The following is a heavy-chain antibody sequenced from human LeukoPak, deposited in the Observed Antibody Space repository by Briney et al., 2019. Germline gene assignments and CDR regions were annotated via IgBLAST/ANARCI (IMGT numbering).Heavy chain of an antibody. Sequence: PGGSLRLSCAASGFPFSASAMTWVRQAPGKGLEWVSHILSTGTTYYADSMRGRFTISRDNSKNTLYLLMTSLRADDTAVYYCATVKYDYGDPVGWSDPWGQGTLVTVSS. V-gene: IGHV3-23*01. CDR3: ATVKYDYGDPVGWSDP. CDR1: GFPFSASA. J-gene: IGHJ5*02. CDR2: ILSTGTT. D-gene: IGHD4-17*01.